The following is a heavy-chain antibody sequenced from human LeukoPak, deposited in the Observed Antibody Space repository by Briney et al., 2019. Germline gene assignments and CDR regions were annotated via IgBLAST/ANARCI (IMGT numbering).Heavy chain of an antibody. J-gene: IGHJ5*02. D-gene: IGHD2-21*01. CDR2: ISQSGST. CDR1: GGSFSFYY. Sequence: PSETLSLTCGVSGGSFSFYYWSWIRQPPGKGLEWIGEISQSGSTNYNPSLKSRVNISLDTSENQFSLKLSSVTAADTAVYYCARDNSVRGEAWWFNPWGQGTLVTVSS. CDR3: ARDNSVRGEAWWFNP. V-gene: IGHV4-34*01.